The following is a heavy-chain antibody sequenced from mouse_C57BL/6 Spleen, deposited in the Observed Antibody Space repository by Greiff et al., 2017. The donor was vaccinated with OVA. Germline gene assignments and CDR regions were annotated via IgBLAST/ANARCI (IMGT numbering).Heavy chain of an antibody. CDR1: GFTFSDYG. Sequence: EVKLMESGGGLVKPGGSLKLSCAASGFTFSDYGMHWVRQAPEKGLEWVAYISSGSSTIYYADTVKGRFTISRDNAKNTLFLQMTSLRSEDTAMYYCARGYYDYDDAAFAYWGQGTLVTVSA. V-gene: IGHV5-17*01. J-gene: IGHJ3*01. CDR2: ISSGSSTI. D-gene: IGHD2-4*01. CDR3: ARGYYDYDDAAFAY.